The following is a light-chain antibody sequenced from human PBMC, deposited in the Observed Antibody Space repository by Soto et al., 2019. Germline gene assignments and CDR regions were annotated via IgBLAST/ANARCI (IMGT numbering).Light chain of an antibody. V-gene: IGKV1-39*01. J-gene: IGKJ4*01. CDR3: QQSLRTPLP. CDR1: QSISSY. CDR2: AAS. Sequence: DIQMTQSPSSLSASVGDRVTITCRASQSISSYLNWYQQKPGKAPKLLVYAASSLQSGVPSRFSGSGSGTEFTPTNNSLQTVEFGTFYCQQSLRTPLPFGGWNKGEIK.